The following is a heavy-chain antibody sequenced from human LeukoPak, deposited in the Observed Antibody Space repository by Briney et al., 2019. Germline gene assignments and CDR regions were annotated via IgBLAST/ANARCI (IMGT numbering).Heavy chain of an antibody. V-gene: IGHV4-4*07. Sequence: SETLSLTCTVSGGSISSYYWSWIRQPAGKGLEWIGRIYTSGSTNYNPSLKSRVTMSVDTSKNQFSLKLSSVTAADTAVYYCARGSNYDILTGYYGPSWYFDYWGQGTLVTVSS. J-gene: IGHJ4*02. D-gene: IGHD3-9*01. CDR2: IYTSGST. CDR1: GGSISSYY. CDR3: ARGSNYDILTGYYGPSWYFDY.